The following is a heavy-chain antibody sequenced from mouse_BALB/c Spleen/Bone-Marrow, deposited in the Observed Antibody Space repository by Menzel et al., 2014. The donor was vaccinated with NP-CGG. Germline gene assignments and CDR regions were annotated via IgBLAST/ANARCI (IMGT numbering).Heavy chain of an antibody. D-gene: IGHD5-5*01. CDR2: ISYDGSN. J-gene: IGHJ4*01. Sequence: VQLQQSGPGLVKPSQSLSLTCSVTGYSITSGYYWNWIRQFPGNKLEWMGYISYDGSNNYNPSLKNRISITRDTSKNQFFLKLNSVTTEDTATYYCAKGGIYLMDYWGRGTSVTVSS. V-gene: IGHV3-6*02. CDR1: GYSITSGYY. CDR3: AKGGIYLMDY.